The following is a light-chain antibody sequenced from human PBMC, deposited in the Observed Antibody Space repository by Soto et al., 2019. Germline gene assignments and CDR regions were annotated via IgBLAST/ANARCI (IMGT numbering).Light chain of an antibody. CDR3: QHRHSYPIT. CDR1: QGISSY. V-gene: IGKV1-9*01. J-gene: IGKJ5*01. Sequence: DIQLTQSPSFLAASVGDRVTITCRASQGISSYLAWYQQKPGKAPKLLIHTASTLQSGVPSRFSGSGSGTEFTLTISSLQPEDFATYYCQHRHSYPITFGRGTRLEI. CDR2: TAS.